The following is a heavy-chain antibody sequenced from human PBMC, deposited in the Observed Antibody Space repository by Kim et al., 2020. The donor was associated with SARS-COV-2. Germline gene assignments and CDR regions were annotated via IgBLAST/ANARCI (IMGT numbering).Heavy chain of an antibody. CDR2: IRSNDDST. CDR3: ARELASSFNFDY. J-gene: IGHJ4*02. V-gene: IGHV1-46*01. Sequence: ASVKVSCKASGYTFTSYHIHWVRQAPGQGLEWMGIIRSNDDSTVYAQKLRGRVTMTRDKFTTTVDMELSSLRSEDTAVYYCARELASSFNFDYWGQGALVTVSS. CDR1: GYTFTSYH. D-gene: IGHD2-2*01.